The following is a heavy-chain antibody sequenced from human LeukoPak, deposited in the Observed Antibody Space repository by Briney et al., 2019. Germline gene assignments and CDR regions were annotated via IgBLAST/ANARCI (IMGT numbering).Heavy chain of an antibody. V-gene: IGHV3-23*01. J-gene: IGHJ4*02. CDR2: ISGSGGAT. CDR3: AKGFSRNWYY. D-gene: IGHD1-1*01. Sequence: PGGSLRHSCAASGFTFSSDAMSWVRKAPGKGLEWVSGISGSGGATYHADSVKGRFTISRDNSKNTLYLQMNSLRAEDTAVYYCAKGFSRNWYYWGQGTLVTVSS. CDR1: GFTFSSDA.